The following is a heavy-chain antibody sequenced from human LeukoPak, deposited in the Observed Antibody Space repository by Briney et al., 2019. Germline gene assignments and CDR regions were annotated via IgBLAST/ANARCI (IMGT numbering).Heavy chain of an antibody. J-gene: IGHJ6*03. CDR3: ARIPDIVVVPAAPPPYYYYMDV. Sequence: GGSLRLSCAASGFTFSSYSMNWVRQAPGKGLEWVSSISSSSSYIYYADSVKGRFTISRDNAKNSLYLQMNSLRAEDTAVYYCARIPDIVVVPAAPPPYYYYMDVWGKGTTVTVSS. CDR1: GFTFSSYS. V-gene: IGHV3-21*01. D-gene: IGHD2-2*01. CDR2: ISSSSSYI.